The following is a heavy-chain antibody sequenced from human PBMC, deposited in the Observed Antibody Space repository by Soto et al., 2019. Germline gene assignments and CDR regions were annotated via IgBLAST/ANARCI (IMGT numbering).Heavy chain of an antibody. J-gene: IGHJ6*02. CDR3: AAARRPGARFYGMDV. D-gene: IGHD2-2*01. V-gene: IGHV4-38-2*01. Sequence: PSETLSLTCVVSGYSFNSVHFWGWIRQPPGKGLQWIGSLSQNGGTYRNPSLRSRVTLSVDTSKNQFSLKLTSVTAADAAVYYCAAARRPGARFYGMDVWGQGSTVTVSS. CDR1: GYSFNSVHF. CDR2: LSQNGGT.